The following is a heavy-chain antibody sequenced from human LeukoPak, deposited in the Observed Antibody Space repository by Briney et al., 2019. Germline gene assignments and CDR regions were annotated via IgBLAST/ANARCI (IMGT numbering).Heavy chain of an antibody. V-gene: IGHV4-34*01. J-gene: IGHJ5*02. CDR1: GGSFSGYY. Sequence: SETLSLTCAVYGGSFSGYYWSWIRQPPGKGLEWIGEINHSGSTNYNPSLKSRVTISVDTSKNQFSLKLSSVTAADTAVYYCAFQYYDILTGVTRFDPWGQGTLVTVSS. CDR3: AFQYYDILTGVTRFDP. D-gene: IGHD3-9*01. CDR2: INHSGST.